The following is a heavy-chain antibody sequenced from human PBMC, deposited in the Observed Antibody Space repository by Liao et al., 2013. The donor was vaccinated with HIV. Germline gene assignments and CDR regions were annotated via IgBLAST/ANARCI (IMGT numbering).Heavy chain of an antibody. CDR1: GGSMSSYY. Sequence: QVHLQESGPGLVKPSETLSLTCSVSGGSMSSYYWSWIRQPPGKGLEWIGYISYSGSTNYNPSLQSRVTISVDTSKNQFSLNLNSVTAADTAVYYCARDIPAGYWGQGTLVTVSS. CDR3: ARDIPAGY. CDR2: ISYSGST. V-gene: IGHV4-59*01. J-gene: IGHJ4*02.